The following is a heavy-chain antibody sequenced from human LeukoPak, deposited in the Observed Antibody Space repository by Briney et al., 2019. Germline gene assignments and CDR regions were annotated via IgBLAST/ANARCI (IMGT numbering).Heavy chain of an antibody. CDR3: ARDPGSYTSY. V-gene: IGHV3-7*01. CDR1: GFTFSSYW. D-gene: IGHD1-26*01. J-gene: IGHJ4*02. CDR2: IKQDGSEK. Sequence: QPGGSLRLSCAASGFTFSSYWMSWVRQAPGKGLEWVANIKQDGSEKYYADSVKVRFTISRDNARNSLYLQMNSLRVEDTAVYYCARDPGSYTSYWGQGTLVTVSP.